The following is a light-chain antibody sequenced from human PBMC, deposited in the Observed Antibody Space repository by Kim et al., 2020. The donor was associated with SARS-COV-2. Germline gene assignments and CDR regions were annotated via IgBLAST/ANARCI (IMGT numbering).Light chain of an antibody. V-gene: IGKV1-39*01. CDR2: AAS. Sequence: IQMTQSPSSLSASVGASVAITCRASQVIRNDLSWYQQKPGKAPKLLIYAASSLQSGVPSRFSGSGSGTDFTLTISSLQPEDFATYYCQQSHTTPLLTFGGGTKLEI. CDR3: QQSHTTPLLT. J-gene: IGKJ4*01. CDR1: QVIRND.